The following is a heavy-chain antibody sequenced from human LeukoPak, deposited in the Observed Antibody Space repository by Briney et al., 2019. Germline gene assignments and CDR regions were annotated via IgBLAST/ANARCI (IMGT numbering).Heavy chain of an antibody. CDR1: GFTFSSYS. J-gene: IGHJ3*02. V-gene: IGHV3-21*04. CDR2: INSSSSYI. CDR3: ARDLQPDDAFDI. Sequence: GGSLRLSCAASGFTFSSYSMNWVRQAPGKGLEWVSSINSSSSYIYYTDSVKGRFTISGDNSKNSLYLQMNSLRAEDTAVYYCARDLQPDDAFDIWGQGTMVSVSS.